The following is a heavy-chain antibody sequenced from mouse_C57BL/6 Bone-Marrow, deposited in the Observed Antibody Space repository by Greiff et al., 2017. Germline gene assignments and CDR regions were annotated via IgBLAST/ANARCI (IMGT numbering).Heavy chain of an antibody. CDR1: GFTFSSYA. CDR2: ISDGGSYT. CDR3: ARGNGYYVAWFAY. D-gene: IGHD2-3*01. V-gene: IGHV5-4*01. J-gene: IGHJ3*01. Sequence: EVQGVESGGGLVKPGGSLKLSCAASGFTFSSYAMSWVRQTPEKRLAWVATISDGGSYTYYPDNVKGRFTISRDNAKNNLYLQMSHLKSEDTAMYYCARGNGYYVAWFAYWGQGSLVTVSA.